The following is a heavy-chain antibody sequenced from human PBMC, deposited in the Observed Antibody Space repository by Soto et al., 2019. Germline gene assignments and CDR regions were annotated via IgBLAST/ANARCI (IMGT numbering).Heavy chain of an antibody. CDR3: AKVLGQWLVFNYFDY. D-gene: IGHD6-19*01. Sequence: GGSLRLSCAASGFTFSSYAMSWVRQAPGKGLEWVSAISGSGGSTYYADSVKGRFTISRDNSKNTLYLQMNSLRAEDTAVYYCAKVLGQWLVFNYFDYWGQGTLVTVSS. J-gene: IGHJ4*02. V-gene: IGHV3-23*01. CDR1: GFTFSSYA. CDR2: ISGSGGST.